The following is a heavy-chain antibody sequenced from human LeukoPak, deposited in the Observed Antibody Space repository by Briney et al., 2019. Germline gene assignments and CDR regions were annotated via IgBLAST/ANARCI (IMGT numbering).Heavy chain of an antibody. CDR1: GYSFTSYW. D-gene: IGHD3-10*01. Sequence: GESLKISCKGSGYSFTSYWIAWVRQMRGKGLEWMGIIYPGDSYTTYSPSFQGQVTISADKSISTAYLQWRSLKASDTAMYYCARRSGSDALDIWGQGTMVTVSS. J-gene: IGHJ3*02. CDR3: ARRSGSDALDI. CDR2: IYPGDSYT. V-gene: IGHV5-51*01.